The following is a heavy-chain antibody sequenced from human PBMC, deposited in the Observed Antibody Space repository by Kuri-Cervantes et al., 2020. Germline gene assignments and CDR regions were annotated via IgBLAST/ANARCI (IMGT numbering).Heavy chain of an antibody. J-gene: IGHJ6*02. CDR3: AKDMGSITMVRGVIGYGMDV. D-gene: IGHD3-10*01. V-gene: IGHV3-7*03. CDR2: IKQDGSEK. CDR1: GFTLSSYW. Sequence: GESLKISCAASGFTLSSYWMSWVRQAPGKGLEWVANIKQDGSEKYYVDSVKGRFTISRDNAKNSLYLQMNSLRAEDTALYYCAKDMGSITMVRGVIGYGMDVWGQGTTVTVSS.